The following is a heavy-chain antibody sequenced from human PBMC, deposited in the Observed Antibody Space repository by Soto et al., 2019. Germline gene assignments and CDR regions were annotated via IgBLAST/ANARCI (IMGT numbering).Heavy chain of an antibody. CDR1: GFSLSNSGVG. CDR2: IYWDDNK. Sequence: SGPTLVNPTQTLTLTCTFSGFSLSNSGVGVGWIRQPPGKALEWLALIYWDDNKRYSPSLKNRLTITKDTSKNQVVLTMTNMDPVDTATYYCAHCYYGLSGDYWGQGTLVTVSS. V-gene: IGHV2-5*02. J-gene: IGHJ4*02. CDR3: AHCYYGLSGDY. D-gene: IGHD1-26*01.